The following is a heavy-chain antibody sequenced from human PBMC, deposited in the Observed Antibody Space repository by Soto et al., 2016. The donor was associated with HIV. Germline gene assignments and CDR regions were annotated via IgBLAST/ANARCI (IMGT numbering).Heavy chain of an antibody. D-gene: IGHD7-27*01. CDR3: AKEKLGTHWISFDM. CDR1: GFTFDDYS. J-gene: IGHJ3*02. V-gene: IGHV3-43*01. CDR2: INRDGRNT. Sequence: EVQLVESGGVVVQPGGSLRLSCVVSGFTFDDYSMHWVRQASGKGLEWVSLINRDGRNTYYADSVKGRFTISRDNSKNSLYLQMNSLRTDDTALYYCAKEKLGTHWISFDMWGQGTTVTVSS.